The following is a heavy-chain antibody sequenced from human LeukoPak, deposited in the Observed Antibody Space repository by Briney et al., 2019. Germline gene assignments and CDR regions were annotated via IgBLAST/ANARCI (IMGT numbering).Heavy chain of an antibody. Sequence: GGSLRLSCAASGFTFSSYWMSWVRQAPGKGLEWVANIKQDGSEKYYVDSVKGRFTISRDNAKNSLYLQMNSLRAEDTAVYYCARAPIFGDYYMDVWGKGTTVTVSS. CDR2: IKQDGSEK. D-gene: IGHD3-3*01. CDR3: ARAPIFGDYYMDV. CDR1: GFTFSSYW. J-gene: IGHJ6*03. V-gene: IGHV3-7*01.